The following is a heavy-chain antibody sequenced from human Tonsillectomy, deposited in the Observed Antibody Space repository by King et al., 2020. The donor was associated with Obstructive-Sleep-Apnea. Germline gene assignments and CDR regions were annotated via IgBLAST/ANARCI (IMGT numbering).Heavy chain of an antibody. CDR1: GGSITNYY. V-gene: IGHV4-59*08. CDR2: IYYSVIT. Sequence: QLQESGPGLVRPSETLSLTCTVPGGSITNYYWGWIRQPPGKGLEWIGYIYYSVITDYNPALRGRVTISVDTSKNQRSLRVTSVTAADTAEYFCARWNEGFDYWGQGTLVTVSS. J-gene: IGHJ4*02. D-gene: IGHD1-1*01. CDR3: ARWNEGFDY.